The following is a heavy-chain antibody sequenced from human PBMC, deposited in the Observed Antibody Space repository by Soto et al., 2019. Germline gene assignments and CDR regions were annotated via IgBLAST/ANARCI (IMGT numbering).Heavy chain of an antibody. J-gene: IGHJ5*02. V-gene: IGHV1-3*01. CDR3: ARDSYYYGSGSYPSNWFDP. CDR2: INAGNGNT. Sequence: GASVKVSCKASGKTFTSYAMHWVRQAPGQRLEWMGWINAGNGNTKYSQKFQGRVTITRDTSASTAYMELSSLRSEDTAVYYCARDSYYYGSGSYPSNWFDPWGQGTLVTVSS. CDR1: GKTFTSYA. D-gene: IGHD3-10*01.